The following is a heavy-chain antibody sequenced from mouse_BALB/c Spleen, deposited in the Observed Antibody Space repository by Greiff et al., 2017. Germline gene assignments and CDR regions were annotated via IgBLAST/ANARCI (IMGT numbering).Heavy chain of an antibody. CDR2: INPSSGYT. CDR1: GYTFTSYT. CDR3: ARIYDGDYPTY. J-gene: IGHJ3*01. V-gene: IGHV1-4*01. Sequence: VQLQQSGAELARPGASVKLSCKASGYTFTSYTMHWVKQRPGQGLEWIGYINPSSGYTNYTQKFKDKATLTADKSSSTAYMQLSSLTSEDSAVYYSARIYDGDYPTYWGQGTLGTVAA. D-gene: IGHD2-3*01.